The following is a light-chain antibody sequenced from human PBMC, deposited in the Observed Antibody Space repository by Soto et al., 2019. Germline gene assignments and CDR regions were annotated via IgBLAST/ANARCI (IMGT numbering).Light chain of an antibody. J-gene: IGKJ4*01. CDR1: QGISSL. V-gene: IGKV1-12*01. CDR2: TAS. CDR3: QQANSFPLT. Sequence: DIQLTQSPSSVSASVGDRVTITCRASQGISSLFAWHQQKPGKAPNLLIHTASSLQSGVPSRFSGSRSGTDFTLTISSLQPEDFATYYCQQANSFPLTFGGGTKVEIK.